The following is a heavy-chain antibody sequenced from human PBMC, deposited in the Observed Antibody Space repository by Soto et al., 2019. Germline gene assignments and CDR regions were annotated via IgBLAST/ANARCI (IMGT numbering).Heavy chain of an antibody. CDR2: IYYSGST. J-gene: IGHJ6*02. CDR3: ARVSSISSLKYSKTTYYYYYGMDV. CDR1: GGSISSGGYY. Sequence: LSLTCTVSGGSISSGGYYWSWIRQHPEKGLEWIGYIYYSGSTYYNPSLKSRVTISVDTSRNQFSLKLSSGTAADTAVYYCARVSSISSLKYSKTTYYYYYGMDVWGQGTTVTVSS. V-gene: IGHV4-31*03. D-gene: IGHD2-2*01.